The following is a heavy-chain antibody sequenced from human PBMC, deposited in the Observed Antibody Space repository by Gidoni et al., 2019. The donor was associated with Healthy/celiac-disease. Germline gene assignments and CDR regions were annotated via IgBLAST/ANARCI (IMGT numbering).Heavy chain of an antibody. J-gene: IGHJ4*02. CDR3: ARASYDFWSGYPYYFDY. D-gene: IGHD3-3*01. Sequence: QVQLQESGPGLVKPLQSLYLTCTFSGHSISSGGYYWSWIRQHPGKGLEWIGYIYYSGSTYYNPSLKSRVTISVDTSKNQFSLKLSSVTAADTAVYYCARASYDFWSGYPYYFDYWGQGTLVTVSS. CDR1: GHSISSGGYY. CDR2: IYYSGST. V-gene: IGHV4-31*02.